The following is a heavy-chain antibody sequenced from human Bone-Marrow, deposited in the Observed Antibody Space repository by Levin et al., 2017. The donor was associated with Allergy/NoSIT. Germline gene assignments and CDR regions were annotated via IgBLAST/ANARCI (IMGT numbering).Heavy chain of an antibody. CDR3: AVEYSSGGTP. CDR2: IIPIFGTA. Sequence: GGSLRLSCKASGGTFSSYAISWVRQAPGQGLEWMGGIIPIFGTANYAQKFQGRVTITADESTSTAYMELSSLRSEDTAVYYCAVEYSSGGTPWGQGTLVTVSS. J-gene: IGHJ5*02. CDR1: GGTFSSYA. D-gene: IGHD6-19*01. V-gene: IGHV1-69*01.